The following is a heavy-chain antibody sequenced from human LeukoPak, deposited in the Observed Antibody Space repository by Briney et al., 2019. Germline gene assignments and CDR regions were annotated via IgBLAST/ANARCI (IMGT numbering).Heavy chain of an antibody. CDR3: ARDNDYLGFDP. CDR1: GGSINNSSYY. Sequence: SETLSLTCTVSGGSINNSSYYWGWIRQPPRKGLEWIGSIYYTGSTTYNPSLKSRVTISVDTSKNQFSLKLSSVTAADTAVYYCARDNDYLGFDPWGQGTLVTVSS. D-gene: IGHD2/OR15-2a*01. CDR2: IYYTGST. J-gene: IGHJ5*02. V-gene: IGHV4-39*07.